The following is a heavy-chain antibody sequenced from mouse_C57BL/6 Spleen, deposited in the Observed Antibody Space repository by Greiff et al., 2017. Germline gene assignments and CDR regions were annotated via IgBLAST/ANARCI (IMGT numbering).Heavy chain of an antibody. J-gene: IGHJ2*01. CDR2: IDPETGGT. V-gene: IGHV1-15*01. CDR1: GYTFTDYE. Sequence: VQLQQSGAELVRPGASVTLSCKASGYTFTDYEMHWVKQTPVHGLEWIGAIDPETGGTAYNQKFKGKALLTADKSSSTAYMELRSLTSEDSAVYYCTRRAPLLYYFDYWGQGTTLTVSS. CDR3: TRRAPLLYYFDY.